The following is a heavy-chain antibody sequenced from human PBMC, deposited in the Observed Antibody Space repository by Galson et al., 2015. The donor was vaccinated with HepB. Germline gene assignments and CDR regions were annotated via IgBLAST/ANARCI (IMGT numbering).Heavy chain of an antibody. CDR3: ARQDYCYDSNCQGGGFDY. D-gene: IGHD3-22*01. CDR2: TYYRSQWYN. V-gene: IGHV6-1*01. J-gene: IGHJ4*02. CDR1: GDSVSRKSTA. Sequence: CAISGDSVSRKSTARNWIRQSPSRGLEWLGRTYYRSQWYNDYAVSVKSRIRVNSDTSKNKLSLHLNSVTPDDTAIYYCARQDYCYDSNCQGGGFDYWGQGTLVTVSS.